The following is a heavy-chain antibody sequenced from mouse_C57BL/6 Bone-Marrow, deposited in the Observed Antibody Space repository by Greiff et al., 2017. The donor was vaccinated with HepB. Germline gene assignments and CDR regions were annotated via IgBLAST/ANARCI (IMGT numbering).Heavy chain of an antibody. Sequence: QLQQPGAELVRPGSSVKLSCKASGYTFTSYWMDWVKQRPGQGLEWIGNIYPSDSETHYNQKFKDKATLTVDKSSSTAYMQLSSLTSEDSAVYYCARRDGSSAWFAYWGQGTLVTVSA. J-gene: IGHJ3*01. D-gene: IGHD1-1*01. CDR1: GYTFTSYW. V-gene: IGHV1-61*01. CDR3: ARRDGSSAWFAY. CDR2: IYPSDSET.